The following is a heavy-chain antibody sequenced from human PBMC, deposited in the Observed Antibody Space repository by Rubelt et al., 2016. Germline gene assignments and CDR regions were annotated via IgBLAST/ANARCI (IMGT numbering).Heavy chain of an antibody. J-gene: IGHJ4*02. D-gene: IGHD2-2*01. Sequence: QIQLVQSGTEVKKPGASVNVSCKATGYTFTNYGISWVRQAPGHGLAWMGWISAHHGQTKYAEKFQARLTMTTDTATGSAYMELGSLNSDDTAVYFCATESAVVPTAFHFWGQGTQVTVSS. CDR2: ISAHHGQT. CDR3: ATESAVVPTAFHF. V-gene: IGHV1-18*01. CDR1: GYTFTNYG.